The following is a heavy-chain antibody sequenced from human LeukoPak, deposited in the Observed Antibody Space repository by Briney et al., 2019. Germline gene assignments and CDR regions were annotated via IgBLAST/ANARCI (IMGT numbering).Heavy chain of an antibody. CDR2: ISGSGGST. D-gene: IGHD1-26*01. Sequence: SGGSLRLSCAASGFTFSSYAMSWVRQAPGKGLEWVSAISGSGGSTYYADSVKGRFTISRDNSKNTLYLQMNSLRAEDTAVYYCAKASSGSYWGYYFDYWGQGTLVTVSS. V-gene: IGHV3-23*01. J-gene: IGHJ4*02. CDR3: AKASSGSYWGYYFDY. CDR1: GFTFSSYA.